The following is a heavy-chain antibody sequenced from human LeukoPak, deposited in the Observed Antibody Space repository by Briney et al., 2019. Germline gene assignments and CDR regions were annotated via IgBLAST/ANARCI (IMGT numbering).Heavy chain of an antibody. CDR2: ISSSGSTI. V-gene: IGHV3-48*03. J-gene: IGHJ6*03. D-gene: IGHD2-15*01. CDR3: ARSQDRSFWYDYYYMDV. Sequence: PGGSLRLSCAASGFTFSSYEMNWVRQAPGKGLEWVSYISSSGSTIYYADSVKGRFTISRDNAKNSLYLQMNSLRAEDTAVYYCARSQDRSFWYDYYYMDVWGKGTTVTIPS. CDR1: GFTFSSYE.